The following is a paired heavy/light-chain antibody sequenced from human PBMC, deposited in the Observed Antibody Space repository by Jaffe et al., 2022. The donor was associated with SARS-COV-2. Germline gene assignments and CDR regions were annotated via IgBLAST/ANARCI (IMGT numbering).Heavy chain of an antibody. CDR1: GGSISSTSYY. D-gene: IGHD1-26*01. CDR3: ARHLASGTYYRASDY. V-gene: IGHV4-39*01. CDR2: ISYSGNT. J-gene: IGHJ4*02. Sequence: QLQLQESGPGLVKPSETLSLTCTVSGGSISSTSYYWGWIRQPPGKGLEWIGIISYSGNTYYNPSLKSRLTISVDTSKSHFSLSLSSVTATDTAIYYCARHLASGTYYRASDYWGQGTLVTVSS.
Light chain of an antibody. CDR1: QSISSS. CDR3: QQTYITPYT. Sequence: DIQMTQSPSSLSASVGDRVTVTCRASQSISSSLNWYQQKPGKAPKLLIYAASSLQSGVPSRFSGSGSGTDFTLTISSLQPEDSATYYCQQTYITPYTFGQGTKLEIK. V-gene: IGKV1-39*01. CDR2: AAS. J-gene: IGKJ2*01.